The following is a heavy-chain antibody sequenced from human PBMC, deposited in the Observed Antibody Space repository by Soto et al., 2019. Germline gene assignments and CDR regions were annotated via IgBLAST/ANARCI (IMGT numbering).Heavy chain of an antibody. J-gene: IGHJ4*02. D-gene: IGHD1-26*01. CDR1: GFTFSDNY. V-gene: IGHV3-72*01. CDR2: IRNKANSYST. Sequence: EVQLVESGGGLVKPGGSLRPSCAASGFTFSDNYVAWVRQAPEKGREWVARIRNKANSYSTEYAASAKGRFTISRDDSKNLGYLQMSSLKTEDTAVYYCARIRLGSYDLKYFDYWGQGTLVTVSS. CDR3: ARIRLGSYDLKYFDY.